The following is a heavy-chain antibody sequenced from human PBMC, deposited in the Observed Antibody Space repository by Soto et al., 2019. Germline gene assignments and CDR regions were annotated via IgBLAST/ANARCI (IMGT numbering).Heavy chain of an antibody. CDR1: GGSISSGGYS. D-gene: IGHD2-2*01. CDR3: ARVPDR. V-gene: IGHV4-30-2*01. CDR2: IYHSGST. Sequence: QLQLQESGSGLVKPSQTLSLTCAVSGGSISSGGYSWSWIRQPPGKGLEWIGYIYHSGSTYFNPSLKSRVSIPVARSTKQFSMQLRSVTAADTAVYYCARVPDRWGQGTLVTVSS. J-gene: IGHJ5*02.